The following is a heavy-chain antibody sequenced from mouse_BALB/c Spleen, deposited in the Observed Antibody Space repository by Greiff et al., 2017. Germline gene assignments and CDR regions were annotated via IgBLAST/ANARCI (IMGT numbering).Heavy chain of an antibody. J-gene: IGHJ3*01. CDR2: IRNKANGYTT. CDR3: ARALYDGYFAY. CDR1: GFTFTDYY. V-gene: IGHV7-3*02. D-gene: IGHD2-3*01. Sequence: EVMLVESGGGLVQPGGSLRLSCATSGFTFTDYYMSWVRQPPGKALEWLGFIRNKANGYTTEYSASVKGRFTISRDNSQSILYLQMNTLRAEDSATYYCARALYDGYFAYWGQGTLVTVSA.